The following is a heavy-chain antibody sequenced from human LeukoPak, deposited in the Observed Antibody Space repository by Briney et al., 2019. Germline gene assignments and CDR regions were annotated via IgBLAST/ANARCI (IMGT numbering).Heavy chain of an antibody. J-gene: IGHJ4*02. Sequence: GGSLRLSCAASGFTFSSYAMHWVRQAPGKGLEWVAVISYDGSNKYYADSVKGRFTISRDNSKNTLYLQMNSLRAEDTAVYYCASNLESITMIVVVGYWGQGTLVTVSS. CDR1: GFTFSSYA. V-gene: IGHV3-30*04. CDR3: ASNLESITMIVVVGY. CDR2: ISYDGSNK. D-gene: IGHD3-22*01.